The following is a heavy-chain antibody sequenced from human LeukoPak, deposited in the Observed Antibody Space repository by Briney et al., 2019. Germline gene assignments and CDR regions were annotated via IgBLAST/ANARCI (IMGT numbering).Heavy chain of an antibody. D-gene: IGHD5-12*01. CDR2: IKPDGSQI. V-gene: IGHV3-7*01. CDR1: GFTFSDYW. CDR3: ARGGGYEAQYYYYYLDV. J-gene: IGHJ6*03. Sequence: GGSLRLSCAASGFTFSDYWMSWVRQAPGKGLEWVANIKPDGSQIYYVGSVKGRFTISRDNAKGSLYLQMNSLRAEDTAVYYCARGGGYEAQYYYYYLDVWGKGTTVTISS.